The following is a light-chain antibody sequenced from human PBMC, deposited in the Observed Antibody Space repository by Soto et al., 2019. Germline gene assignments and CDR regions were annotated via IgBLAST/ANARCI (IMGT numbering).Light chain of an antibody. CDR1: QNVNNR. V-gene: IGKV3-15*01. CDR3: QHFNSWPLL. CDR2: GAS. J-gene: IGKJ1*01. Sequence: IGMAQFPSMLSVSPGERATLSCRASQNVNNRLAWYQQKAGQPPRLLIYGASTRATGIPSRFSGSGSGTEFTLTISSLQSEDFAVYYCQHFNSWPLLFGQGTKVDIK.